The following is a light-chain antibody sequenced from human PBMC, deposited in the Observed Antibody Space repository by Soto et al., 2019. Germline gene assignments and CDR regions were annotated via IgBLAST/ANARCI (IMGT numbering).Light chain of an antibody. V-gene: IGKV3-20*01. J-gene: IGKJ1*01. CDR3: QQYGSSLRT. Sequence: EIVLKQSPGTLSLPPGERATLSCRASQSVSSSYLAWYQQKPGQAPRLLIYGASSRATGIPDRFSGSGSGTDFTLTTSRLEPEDFAVYYCQQYGSSLRTFGQGTKVDIK. CDR2: GAS. CDR1: QSVSSSY.